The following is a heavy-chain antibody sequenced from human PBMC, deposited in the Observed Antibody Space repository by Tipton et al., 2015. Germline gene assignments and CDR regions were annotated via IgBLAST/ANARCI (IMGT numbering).Heavy chain of an antibody. D-gene: IGHD5-18*01. CDR2: ISYSGST. CDR1: GGSISSFY. J-gene: IGHJ4*02. V-gene: IGHV4-59*01. CDR3: ARGQRGYPY. Sequence: TLSLTCTVSGGSISSFYWSWIRQPPGKGLEWIGYISYSGSTNYNPSLKSRVTISVDTSKNHFSLRLPSVTAADTAVYYCARGQRGYPYWGQGTLVTVSS.